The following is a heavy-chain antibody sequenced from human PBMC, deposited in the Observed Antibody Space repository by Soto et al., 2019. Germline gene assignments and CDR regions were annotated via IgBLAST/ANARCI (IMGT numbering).Heavy chain of an antibody. CDR1: GFTFSDYY. D-gene: IGHD6-19*01. CDR3: ARDRSSGWGGGWFDP. V-gene: IGHV3-11*05. Sequence: QVQLVESGGGLVKPGGSLRLSCAASGFTFSDYYMSWIRQAPGKGLEWVSYISSSSSYTNYADSVKGRFTISRDNAKNSRYLQMNSLRAEDTAVYYCARDRSSGWGGGWFDPWGQGTLVTVSS. J-gene: IGHJ5*02. CDR2: ISSSSSYT.